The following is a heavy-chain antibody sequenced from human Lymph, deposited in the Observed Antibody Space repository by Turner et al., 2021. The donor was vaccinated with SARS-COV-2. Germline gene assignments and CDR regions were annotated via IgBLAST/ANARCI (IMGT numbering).Heavy chain of an antibody. Sequence: QVQLVESGGGVVQPGRSLRLSCAASGFTFSNYAMHRVRQAPGKGLEWVAVISYDGSNKYYADSVKGRFTISRDNSKNTLYLQMNSLRAEDTAVYYCAAYGAYYYGLDVWGQGTTVTVSS. CDR3: AAYGAYYYGLDV. CDR1: GFTFSNYA. D-gene: IGHD3-10*01. CDR2: ISYDGSNK. V-gene: IGHV3-30-3*01. J-gene: IGHJ6*02.